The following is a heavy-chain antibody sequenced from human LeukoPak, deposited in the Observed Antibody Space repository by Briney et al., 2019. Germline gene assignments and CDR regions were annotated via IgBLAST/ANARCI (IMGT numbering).Heavy chain of an antibody. CDR3: AREGVGANFFDY. J-gene: IGHJ4*02. Sequence: SETLSLTCTDSGGSISSHYWSWIRQPPGKGLEWIGYMHYSGSTNYNPSLKSRVTISVDTSKNQFSLKLTSVTAADTAVYYCAREGVGANFFDYWGQGTQVTVSS. CDR1: GGSISSHY. CDR2: MHYSGST. D-gene: IGHD1-26*01. V-gene: IGHV4-59*11.